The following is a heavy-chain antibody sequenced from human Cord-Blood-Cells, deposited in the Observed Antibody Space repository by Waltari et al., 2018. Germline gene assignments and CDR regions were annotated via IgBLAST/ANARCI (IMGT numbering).Heavy chain of an antibody. Sequence: QVQLVQSGAEVKKPGASVKVSCKASGYTFTGYYMHWVRQAPGQGLEWMGRINPQSGGTNYAQKFQGRVTMTRDTSISTAYMELSRLRSDDTAVYYCARVTYNWNDDYWGQGTLVTVSS. D-gene: IGHD1-20*01. J-gene: IGHJ4*02. CDR2: INPQSGGT. V-gene: IGHV1-2*06. CDR3: ARVTYNWNDDY. CDR1: GYTFTGYY.